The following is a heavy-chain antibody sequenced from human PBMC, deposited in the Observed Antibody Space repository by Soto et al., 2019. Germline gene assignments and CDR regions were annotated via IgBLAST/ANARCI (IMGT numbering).Heavy chain of an antibody. CDR1: GYTFTSYG. CDR2: ISAYNGNT. CDR3: ARGTTTYYDFWSGYYITADGFDY. D-gene: IGHD3-3*01. Sequence: ASVKVSCKASGYTFTSYGISWVRQAPGQGLEWMGWISAYNGNTNYAQKLQGRVTMTTDTSTSTAYMELRSLRSDDTAVYYCARGTTTYYDFWSGYYITADGFDYWGQGTLVTVSS. V-gene: IGHV1-18*01. J-gene: IGHJ4*02.